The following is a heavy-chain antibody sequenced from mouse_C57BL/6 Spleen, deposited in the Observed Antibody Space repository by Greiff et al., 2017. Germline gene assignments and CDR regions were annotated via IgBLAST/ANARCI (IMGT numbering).Heavy chain of an antibody. Sequence: QVQLKQPGAELVMPGASVKLSCKASGYTFTSYWMHWVKQRPGQGLEWIGEIDPSDSYTNYNQKFKGKSTLTVDKSSSTAYMQLSSLTSEDSAVYYCAKSDYERYYFDYWGQGTTLTVSS. CDR2: IDPSDSYT. J-gene: IGHJ2*01. CDR3: AKSDYERYYFDY. CDR1: GYTFTSYW. V-gene: IGHV1-69*01. D-gene: IGHD1-1*01.